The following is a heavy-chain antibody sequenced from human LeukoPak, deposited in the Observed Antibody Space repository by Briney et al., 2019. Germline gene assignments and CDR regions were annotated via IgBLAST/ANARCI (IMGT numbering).Heavy chain of an antibody. Sequence: GGSLRLSCAASGFTFSGYWMHWVRQAPGKGLVWLSRINGDGYSIFYADSVKGRFNISRDNDKNSLYLQMNSLRAEDTAVYYCAELGITMIGGVWGKGTTVTISS. J-gene: IGHJ6*04. CDR3: AELGITMIGGV. V-gene: IGHV3-74*01. CDR2: INGDGYSI. CDR1: GFTFSGYW. D-gene: IGHD3-10*02.